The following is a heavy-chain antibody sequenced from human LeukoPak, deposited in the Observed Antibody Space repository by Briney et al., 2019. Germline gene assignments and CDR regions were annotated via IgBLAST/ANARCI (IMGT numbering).Heavy chain of an antibody. Sequence: PSETLSLTCTVSGGSISSGGYYWSWIRQPPGKGLEWIGEINHSGSTNYDPSLKSRVTISVDTSKNQFSLKLSSVTAADTAVYYCARNHPDYWGQGTLVTVSS. CDR2: INHSGST. V-gene: IGHV4-39*07. D-gene: IGHD1-14*01. CDR1: GGSISSGGYY. J-gene: IGHJ4*02. CDR3: ARNHPDY.